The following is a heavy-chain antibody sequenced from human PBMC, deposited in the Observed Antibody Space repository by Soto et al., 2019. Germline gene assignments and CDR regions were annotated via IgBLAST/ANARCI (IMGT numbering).Heavy chain of an antibody. D-gene: IGHD2-8*01. V-gene: IGHV4-4*07. CDR2: IYTSGST. J-gene: IGHJ5*02. CDR1: GGSISSYY. Sequence: SETLSVTCTVSGGSISSYYWSWIRQAAGKGLEWIGRIYTSGSTNYNPSLKSRVTMSVDTSKNQFSLKLSSVTAADTAVYYCAREGAGGYCTNGVCYTHWFDPWGQGTLVTVSS. CDR3: AREGAGGYCTNGVCYTHWFDP.